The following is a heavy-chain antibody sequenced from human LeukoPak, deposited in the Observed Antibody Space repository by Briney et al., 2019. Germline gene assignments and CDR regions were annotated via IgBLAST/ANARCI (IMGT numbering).Heavy chain of an antibody. CDR3: VREGPINNGDLDY. CDR1: GFTFSSYA. CDR2: ISGSGGST. J-gene: IGHJ4*02. V-gene: IGHV3-23*01. D-gene: IGHD1/OR15-1a*01. Sequence: PGGSLRLSCAASGFTFSSYAMSWVRQAPGKGLEWVSVISGSGGSTYYADSVKGRFTMSRDNSKNTLYLQMNRLRAEDTAVYYCVREGPINNGDLDYWGQGTLVTVSS.